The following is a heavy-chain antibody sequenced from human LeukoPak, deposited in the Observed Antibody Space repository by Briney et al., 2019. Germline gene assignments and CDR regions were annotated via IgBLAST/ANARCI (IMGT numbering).Heavy chain of an antibody. Sequence: GASVKVSCKASGYTFTSYDINWVRQATGQGLEWMGWMNPNSGNTGYAQKFQGRVTMTRNTSISTAYMELSSLRSEDTAVYYCAKVTAPDGYNMVSDPYFDYWGQGTLVTVSS. CDR3: AKVTAPDGYNMVSDPYFDY. CDR1: GYTFTSYD. V-gene: IGHV1-8*01. J-gene: IGHJ4*02. CDR2: MNPNSGNT. D-gene: IGHD5-24*01.